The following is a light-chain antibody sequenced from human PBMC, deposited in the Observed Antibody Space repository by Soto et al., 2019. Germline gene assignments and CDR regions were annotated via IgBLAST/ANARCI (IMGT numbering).Light chain of an antibody. J-gene: IGLJ3*02. CDR1: SSDVGGYNY. Sequence: QSALTQPASVSGSPGQSITISCTGTSSDVGGYNYVSWYQQHPGKAPRLMIYEVSNRPSGVSNRFSGSKSGNTGSLTISGLQAEDEADYYFSSYTSSSTRVFGGGTKLTFL. CDR3: SSYTSSSTRV. CDR2: EVS. V-gene: IGLV2-14*01.